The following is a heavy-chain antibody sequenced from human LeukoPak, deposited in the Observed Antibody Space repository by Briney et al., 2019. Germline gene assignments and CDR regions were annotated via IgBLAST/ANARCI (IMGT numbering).Heavy chain of an antibody. Sequence: TGGSLRLSCAASGFTFSSYWMHWVRQAPGKGLEWVSSISSSSSYIYYADSVKGRFTISRDNAKNSLYLQMNSLRAEDTAVYYCASTVADAFDIWGQGTMVTVSS. CDR1: GFTFSSYW. CDR3: ASTVADAFDI. CDR2: ISSSSSYI. J-gene: IGHJ3*02. V-gene: IGHV3-21*01.